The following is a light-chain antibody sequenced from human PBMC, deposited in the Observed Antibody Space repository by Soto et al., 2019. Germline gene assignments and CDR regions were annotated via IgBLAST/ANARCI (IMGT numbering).Light chain of an antibody. CDR2: SNN. CDR3: AAWDDSLNGWV. CDR1: SSNIGSNI. Sequence: QSVLTQPPSASGTPGQRVTISCSGSSSNIGSNIVNWYQQFPGTAPKLLIYSNNQRPSGVPDRFSGSKSGTSASLAISRLQSEDEADYYCAAWDDSLNGWVFGGGTKVTVL. J-gene: IGLJ3*02. V-gene: IGLV1-44*01.